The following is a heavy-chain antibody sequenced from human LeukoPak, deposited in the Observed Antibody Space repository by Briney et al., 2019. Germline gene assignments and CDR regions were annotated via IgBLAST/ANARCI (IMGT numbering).Heavy chain of an antibody. CDR1: GYTFTSYA. V-gene: IGHV1-3*01. J-gene: IGHJ4*02. D-gene: IGHD3-22*01. CDR3: ARVITYDSSGYSVLPTDY. Sequence: GASVKVSCKASGYTFTSYAMHWVRQAPGQRLERMGWINAGNGNTEYSQKFQGRVTITRDTSASTAYMELSSLRSDDTAVYYCARVITYDSSGYSVLPTDYWGQGTLVTVSS. CDR2: INAGNGNT.